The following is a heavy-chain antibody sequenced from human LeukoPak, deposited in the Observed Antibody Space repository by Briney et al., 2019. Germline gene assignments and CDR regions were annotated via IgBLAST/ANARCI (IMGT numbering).Heavy chain of an antibody. D-gene: IGHD1-14*01. Sequence: VASVKVSCKASGYTFTSYGISWVRQAPGQGLEWMGWISAYNGNTNYAQKLQGRVTMTTDTSTTTAYKELRSLTSDDTAVCYWARGSYHAFDYWGQGTLVTVSS. J-gene: IGHJ4*02. CDR1: GYTFTSYG. CDR2: ISAYNGNT. V-gene: IGHV1-18*01. CDR3: ARGSYHAFDY.